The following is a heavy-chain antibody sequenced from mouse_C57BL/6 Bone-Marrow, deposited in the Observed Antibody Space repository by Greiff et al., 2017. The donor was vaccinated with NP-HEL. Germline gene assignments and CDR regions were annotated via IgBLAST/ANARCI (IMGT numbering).Heavy chain of an antibody. Sequence: VKLQESGAELVKPGASVKLSCKASGYTFTSYWMHWVKQRPGQGLEWIGMIHPNSGSTNYNEKFKSKATLTVDKSSSTAYMQLSSLTSEDSAVYYCAGGLNWDVDYFDYWGQGTTLTVSS. J-gene: IGHJ2*01. CDR1: GYTFTSYW. CDR2: IHPNSGST. D-gene: IGHD4-1*01. V-gene: IGHV1-64*01. CDR3: AGGLNWDVDYFDY.